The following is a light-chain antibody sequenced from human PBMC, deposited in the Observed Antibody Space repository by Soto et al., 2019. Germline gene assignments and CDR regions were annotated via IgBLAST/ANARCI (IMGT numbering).Light chain of an antibody. V-gene: IGLV2-11*01. J-gene: IGLJ1*01. CDR3: CSYAGGLYV. CDR1: SSDIGGYND. Sequence: QSALTQPRSVSGSPGQSVTISCTGTSSDIGGYNDVSWYQQHPGKVPKPIIYDVSKRPSGVPDRFSGSKSGNTASLTISGLQAEDEADYYCCSYAGGLYVFGTGTQLTVL. CDR2: DVS.